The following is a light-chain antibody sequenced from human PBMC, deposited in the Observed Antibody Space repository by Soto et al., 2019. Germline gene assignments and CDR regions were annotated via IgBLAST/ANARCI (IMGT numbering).Light chain of an antibody. CDR2: EVS. CDR1: SSDVGGYNY. J-gene: IGLJ3*02. CDR3: TSFTTTNIWV. V-gene: IGLV2-14*01. Sequence: QSALTQPASVSGSPGQSITISCTGTSSDVGGYNYVSWYQQHPGKAPKLVICEVSNRPSGVSSRFSGSKSGNTASLTISGLRTEDEADYYCTSFTTTNIWVFGGGTQLTVL.